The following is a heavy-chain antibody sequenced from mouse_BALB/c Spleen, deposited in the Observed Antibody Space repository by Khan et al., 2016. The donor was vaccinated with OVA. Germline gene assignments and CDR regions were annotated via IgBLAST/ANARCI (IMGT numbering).Heavy chain of an antibody. D-gene: IGHD2-14*01. J-gene: IGHJ4*01. CDR2: ISSSGST. CDR1: GYSITSDYA. Sequence: EVQLHESGPGLVKPSQSLSLTCTVTGYSITSDYAWNWIRQFSGNKLEWMGYISSSGSTNYNPALKSRISITRDTSKNQFFLQLNSVTTEDTATYYCAREGTRYNYAMDYWGQGTSVTVSS. CDR3: AREGTRYNYAMDY. V-gene: IGHV3-2*02.